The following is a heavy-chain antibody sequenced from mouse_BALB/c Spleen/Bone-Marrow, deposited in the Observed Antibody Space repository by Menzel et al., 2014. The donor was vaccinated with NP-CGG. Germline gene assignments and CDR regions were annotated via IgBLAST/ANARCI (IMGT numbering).Heavy chain of an antibody. D-gene: IGHD2-2*01. CDR2: IDPASGDT. Sequence: VQLQQSGAELVKPGASVKLSCTASGFNIKDTYIHWVMQRPEQGLAWIGRIDPASGDTKFEPKFQGKATITADTSSNTAYLQVTSLTSEDTAVYYCARVNPWYFDVWGAGTTVTVSS. V-gene: IGHV14-3*02. CDR1: GFNIKDTY. CDR3: ARVNPWYFDV. J-gene: IGHJ1*01.